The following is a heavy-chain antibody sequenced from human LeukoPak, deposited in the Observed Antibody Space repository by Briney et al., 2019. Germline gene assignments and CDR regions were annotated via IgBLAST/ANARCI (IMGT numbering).Heavy chain of an antibody. V-gene: IGHV3-21*01. CDR2: ISSSSSYI. D-gene: IGHD3-10*01. Sequence: GGSLRLSCAASGLTFSSYSMNWVRQAPGKGLEWVSSISSSSSYIYYADSVKGRFTISRDNSKNTLYLQMNSLRAEDTAVYYCARVESLLSYDYWGQGTLVTVSS. CDR3: ARVESLLSYDY. J-gene: IGHJ4*02. CDR1: GLTFSSYS.